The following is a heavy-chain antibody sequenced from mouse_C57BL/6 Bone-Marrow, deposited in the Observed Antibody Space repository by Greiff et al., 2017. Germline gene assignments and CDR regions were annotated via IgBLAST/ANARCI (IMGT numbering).Heavy chain of an antibody. CDR3: AISIYYYGSRRGFAY. Sequence: VQLQQPGAELVKPGASVKVSCKASGYTFTSYWMHWVKQRPGQGLEWIGRIHPSDSDTNYNQKFKGKATLTVDKSSSTAYMQLSSLTSEDSAVYYCAISIYYYGSRRGFAYWGQGTLVTVSA. D-gene: IGHD1-1*01. J-gene: IGHJ3*01. CDR2: IHPSDSDT. V-gene: IGHV1-74*01. CDR1: GYTFTSYW.